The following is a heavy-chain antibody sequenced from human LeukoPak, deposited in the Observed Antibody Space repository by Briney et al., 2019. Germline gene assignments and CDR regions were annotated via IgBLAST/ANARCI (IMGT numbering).Heavy chain of an antibody. CDR2: IHPADSDA. CDR1: GYSFTSYL. D-gene: IGHD1-1*01. Sequence: GESLKISCKGSGYSFTSYLIAWVRQMPGKGLEWMGIIHPADSDARYSPSFQGQVTISADKSISTAYLQWSSLKASDTAMYYCASCPTGTTDAFDIWGQGTMVTVSS. J-gene: IGHJ3*02. V-gene: IGHV5-51*01. CDR3: ASCPTGTTDAFDI.